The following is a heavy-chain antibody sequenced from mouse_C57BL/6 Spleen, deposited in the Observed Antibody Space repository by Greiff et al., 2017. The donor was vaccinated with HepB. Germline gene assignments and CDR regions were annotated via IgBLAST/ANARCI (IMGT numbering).Heavy chain of an antibody. CDR2: IYPGDGDT. CDR1: GYAFSSSW. D-gene: IGHD2-1*01. CDR3: KRAYGTY. J-gene: IGHJ2*01. V-gene: IGHV1-82*01. Sequence: VQLQESGPELVKPGASVKISCKASGYAFSSSWMNWVKQRPGKGLEWIGRIYPGDGDTNYNGKFKGKATLTADKSSSTAYMQLSSLTSEDSAVYFCKRAYGTYWGQGTTLTVSS.